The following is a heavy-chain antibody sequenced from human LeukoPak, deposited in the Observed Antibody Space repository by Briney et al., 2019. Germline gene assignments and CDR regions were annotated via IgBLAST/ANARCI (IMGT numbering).Heavy chain of an antibody. CDR2: ISAYNGNT. D-gene: IGHD2-2*01. V-gene: IGHV1-18*01. CDR1: GYTFTSYG. Sequence: ASVKVSCKASGYTFTSYGISWVRQAPGQGLEWMGWISAYNGNTNYAQKLQGRVTMTTDTSTSTAYMELRSLRSDDTAVYYCARDFCSSTSCPWGYYYGIDVWGQGTTVTVSS. J-gene: IGHJ6*02. CDR3: ARDFCSSTSCPWGYYYGIDV.